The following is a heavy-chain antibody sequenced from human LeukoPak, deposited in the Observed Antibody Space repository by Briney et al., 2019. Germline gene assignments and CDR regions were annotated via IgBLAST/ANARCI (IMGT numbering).Heavy chain of an antibody. V-gene: IGHV3-30*02. CDR3: AGALPRIVLTDAIDI. CDR2: IRFDGSNK. CDR1: GFTFSSYG. D-gene: IGHD1-26*01. Sequence: GGSLRLSCVASGFTFSSYGMDWVRQAPGKGLEWVAFIRFDGSNKHYAESVKGRFTISRDNAKSSLYLQVNSLRVEDTAVYYCAGALPRIVLTDAIDIWGQGTLVTVSS. J-gene: IGHJ4*02.